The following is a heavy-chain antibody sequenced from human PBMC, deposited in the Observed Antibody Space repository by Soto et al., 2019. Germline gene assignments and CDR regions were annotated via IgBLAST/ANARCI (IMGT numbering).Heavy chain of an antibody. CDR2: ISSTGSYI. CDR1: GFTFSSYS. J-gene: IGHJ6*02. D-gene: IGHD2-15*01. V-gene: IGHV3-21*01. Sequence: PGGSLRLSCAASGFTFSSYSMNWVRQAQGKGLEWVSSISSTGSYIYYADSGQGRFTISRDNAKNSLYLQMNSLRAEDTAVFYCARDLGVVAANKVYGMDVWGQGTTVTV. CDR3: ARDLGVVAANKVYGMDV.